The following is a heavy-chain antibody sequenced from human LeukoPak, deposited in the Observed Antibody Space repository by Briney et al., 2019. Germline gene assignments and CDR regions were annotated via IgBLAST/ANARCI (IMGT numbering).Heavy chain of an antibody. CDR2: ISEDGSRE. D-gene: IGHD2-21*01. Sequence: GGSLRLSCEVSGINFRKYWMTWVRQAPGKGLEWVASISEDGSREWYVDSVKGRFTVSRDNAKNALYLQVNSLRVDDTAVYYCTRDYSNARDYWGQGTMVTVSS. CDR1: GINFRKYW. CDR3: TRDYSNARDY. J-gene: IGHJ4*02. V-gene: IGHV3-7*01.